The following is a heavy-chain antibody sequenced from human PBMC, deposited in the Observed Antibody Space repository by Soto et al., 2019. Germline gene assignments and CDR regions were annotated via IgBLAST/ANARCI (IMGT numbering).Heavy chain of an antibody. J-gene: IGHJ6*02. CDR1: GYSFTTYW. CDR2: INPGDSEI. D-gene: IGHD4-4*01. CDR3: ARHEQFYYQFYGMDV. V-gene: IGHV5-51*01. Sequence: GESLKIACKTSGYSFTTYWLGWVRQMPGKGLEWMGIINPGDSEIRYSPSFQGRVTISADRSINTAYLQWSSLEASDTAIYYCARHEQFYYQFYGMDVWGQGTTVTVSS.